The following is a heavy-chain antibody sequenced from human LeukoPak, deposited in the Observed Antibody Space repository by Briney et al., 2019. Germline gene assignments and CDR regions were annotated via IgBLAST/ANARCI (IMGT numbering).Heavy chain of an antibody. J-gene: IGHJ4*02. CDR1: GDTFTSYY. CDR2: FDPEDGET. CDR3: ATRSLLGITISHTFDY. V-gene: IGHV1-24*01. Sequence: ASVKVSCKASGDTFTSYYMHWVRQAPGKGLEWMGSFDPEDGETIYAQKFQGRVTMTEDTSTDTAYMELSSLRSEDTAVYYCATRSLLGITISHTFDYWGQGTLVTVSS. D-gene: IGHD3-9*01.